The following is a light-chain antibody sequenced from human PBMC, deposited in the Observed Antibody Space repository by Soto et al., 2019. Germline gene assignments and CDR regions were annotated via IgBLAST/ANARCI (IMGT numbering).Light chain of an antibody. CDR2: EVS. Sequence: QSELTQPASVSGSPGQSITISCTGTSSDVGGYNYVSWYQQHPGKAPKLMIYEVSNRPSGVSNRFSGSKSGNTASLTISGLQAEDEADYYCSSYTSSSNVVFGGGTKVTVL. V-gene: IGLV2-14*01. CDR1: SSDVGGYNY. J-gene: IGLJ2*01. CDR3: SSYTSSSNVV.